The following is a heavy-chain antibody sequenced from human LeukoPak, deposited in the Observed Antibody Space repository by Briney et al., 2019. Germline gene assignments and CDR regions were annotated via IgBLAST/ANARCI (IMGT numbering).Heavy chain of an antibody. J-gene: IGHJ4*02. CDR1: GYSISSGYY. Sequence: PSETLSLTCTVSGYSISSGYYWGWIRQPPGKGLEWIGSIYHSGSTYYNPSLKSRVTISVDTSKNQFSLKLSSVTAADTAVYYCARDTARGAAAGTGYWGQGTLDTVSS. D-gene: IGHD6-13*01. V-gene: IGHV4-38-2*02. CDR2: IYHSGST. CDR3: ARDTARGAAAGTGY.